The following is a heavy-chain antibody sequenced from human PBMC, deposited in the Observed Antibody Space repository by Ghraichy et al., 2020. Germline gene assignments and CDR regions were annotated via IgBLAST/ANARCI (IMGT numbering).Heavy chain of an antibody. CDR3: ARGRRRPAAINNYYYYYYMVV. V-gene: IGHV4-34*01. Sequence: SETLSLTCAVYGGSFSGYYWNWIRQPPGKGLEWIGEINHSGSTNYNPSLKSRVTISVDTSKNQFSLKLSSVTAADTAVYYCARGRRRPAAINNYYYYYYMVVGGKETTVTVPS. J-gene: IGHJ6*03. CDR2: INHSGST. CDR1: GGSFSGYY. D-gene: IGHD2-2*01.